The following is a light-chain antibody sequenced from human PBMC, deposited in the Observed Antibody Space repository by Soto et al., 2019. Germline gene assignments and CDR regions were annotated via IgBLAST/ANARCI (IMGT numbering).Light chain of an antibody. CDR3: QSYDSGLSGSV. J-gene: IGLJ3*02. Sequence: QSVLTQPPSVSGAPGQRVTISCTGSSSNIGAGFDVHWYQLLPGTAPTLLIYDYTNRPSGVPDRFSGSKSGASASLAITGLQAEDEADYYCQSYDSGLSGSVFGGGTKLTVL. CDR1: SSNIGAGFD. V-gene: IGLV1-40*01. CDR2: DYT.